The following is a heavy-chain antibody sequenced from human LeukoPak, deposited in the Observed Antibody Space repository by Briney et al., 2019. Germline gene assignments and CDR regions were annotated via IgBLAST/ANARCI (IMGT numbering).Heavy chain of an antibody. D-gene: IGHD4-11*01. Sequence: GGSLRLSCAASGFTFSDYYMSWIRQAPGKGLEGVSYISSSGSTIYYADSVKGRFTISRDNAKNSLYLQMNSLRSEDTAVYYCASLTSNYDYYYYMDVWGKGTTVTVSS. V-gene: IGHV3-11*01. CDR1: GFTFSDYY. CDR3: ASLTSNYDYYYYMDV. CDR2: ISSSGSTI. J-gene: IGHJ6*03.